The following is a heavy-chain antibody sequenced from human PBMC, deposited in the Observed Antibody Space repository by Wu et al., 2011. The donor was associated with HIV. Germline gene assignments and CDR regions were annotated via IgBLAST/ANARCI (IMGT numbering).Heavy chain of an antibody. CDR1: GGTFNNSL. CDR2: ITPPFGSA. V-gene: IGHV1-69*05. CDR3: ARDFGGDGDS. D-gene: IGHD2-21*01. Sequence: QVQLVQSGAAVKKPGSSVKVSCRATGGTFNNSLINWVRQAPGHGLEWMGGITPPFGSANYAQTFQGRVTLTTDESTSTVYMELSSLRSEDTAMYYCARDFGGDGDSWGQGTLVTVSS. J-gene: IGHJ4*02.